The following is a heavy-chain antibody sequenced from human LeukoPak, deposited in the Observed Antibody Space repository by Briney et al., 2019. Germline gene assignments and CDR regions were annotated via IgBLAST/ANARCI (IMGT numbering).Heavy chain of an antibody. Sequence: SETLSLTCTVSGGSISSYYWSWIRQPPGKGLGYIGYIYYSGSTNYNPSLKSRVTISVDTSKNQFSLNLRSVTAADTAVYYCAKVAKYYYGSETYFFFEHWGQGILVTVSS. CDR1: GGSISSYY. D-gene: IGHD3-10*01. CDR2: IYYSGST. CDR3: AKVAKYYYGSETYFFFEH. V-gene: IGHV4-59*12. J-gene: IGHJ4*02.